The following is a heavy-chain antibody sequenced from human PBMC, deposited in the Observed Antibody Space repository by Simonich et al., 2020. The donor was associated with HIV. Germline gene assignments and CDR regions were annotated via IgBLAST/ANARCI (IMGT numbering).Heavy chain of an antibody. D-gene: IGHD5-12*01. Sequence: QLQLQESGPGLVKPSETLSLTCTVSGGSISSGNYWGWIRQPPGKGLVWFGTIYHRGSTYYNPSLKSRVTISIDTSKNQFSLKLSSVTAADTAVYYCARDRGYSGYDFDYWGQGTLVTVSS. CDR1: GGSISSGNY. CDR3: ARDRGYSGYDFDY. V-gene: IGHV4-38-2*02. J-gene: IGHJ4*02. CDR2: IYHRGST.